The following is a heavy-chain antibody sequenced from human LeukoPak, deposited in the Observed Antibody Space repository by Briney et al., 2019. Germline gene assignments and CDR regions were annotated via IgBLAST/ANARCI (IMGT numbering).Heavy chain of an antibody. J-gene: IGHJ5*02. Sequence: SETLSLTCAVYGGSFSGYYWSWIRQPPGKGLEWIGEINHSGSTNYNPSLKSRVTISVDRSKNQFSLKLSSVTAADTAVYYCARGDFSSTSENWFDPWGQGTLVTVSS. CDR2: INHSGST. CDR1: GGSFSGYY. CDR3: ARGDFSSTSENWFDP. V-gene: IGHV4-34*01. D-gene: IGHD2-2*01.